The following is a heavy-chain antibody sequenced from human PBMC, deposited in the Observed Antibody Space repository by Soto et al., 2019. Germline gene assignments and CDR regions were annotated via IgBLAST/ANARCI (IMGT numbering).Heavy chain of an antibody. V-gene: IGHV3-74*01. D-gene: IGHD4-17*01. J-gene: IGHJ4*02. CDR2: IDTDGGGT. CDR3: ATVFDF. CDR1: GFTLGSHR. Sequence: DVPLVESGGGLVQPGGSLRVSCAASGFTLGSHRIHWVRQPPGKGLEWVSRIDTDGGGTSYADSVKGRFTISPDNAKNPVYLQMNGLRAEDAAVYYCATVFDFWGQGTLVTVSS.